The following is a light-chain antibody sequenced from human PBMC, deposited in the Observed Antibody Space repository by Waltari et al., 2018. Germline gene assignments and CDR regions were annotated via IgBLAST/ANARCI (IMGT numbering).Light chain of an antibody. Sequence: SYELTPPPSVSVSPGQTARITCSGHDFPTNYAYWFQQKSGQAPRLVIYEDTKRPSGIPARFSGSSSGTVATLTITGAQVDDEADYYCYSSDTTGLRVFGGGTTVVVL. J-gene: IGLJ1*01. CDR1: DFPTNY. CDR2: EDT. V-gene: IGLV3-10*01. CDR3: YSSDTTGLRV.